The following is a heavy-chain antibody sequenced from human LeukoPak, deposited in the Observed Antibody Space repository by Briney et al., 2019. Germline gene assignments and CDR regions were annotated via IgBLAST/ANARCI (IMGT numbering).Heavy chain of an antibody. CDR1: GGSISSYY. Sequence: PSETLSLTCTVSGGSISSYYWSWIRQPAGKGLEWIGRIYTSGSTNYNPSLKSRVTMSVDTSKNQFSLKLSPVTAADTAVYYCARGRSYSSSRGFDYWGQGTLVTVSS. J-gene: IGHJ4*02. CDR3: ARGRSYSSSRGFDY. CDR2: IYTSGST. V-gene: IGHV4-4*07. D-gene: IGHD6-6*01.